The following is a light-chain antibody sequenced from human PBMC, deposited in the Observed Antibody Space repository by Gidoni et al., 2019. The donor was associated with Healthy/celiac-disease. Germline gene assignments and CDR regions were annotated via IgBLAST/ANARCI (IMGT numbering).Light chain of an antibody. CDR2: EVS. CDR3: CSYAGSYTWV. J-gene: IGLJ3*02. V-gene: IGLV2-11*01. Sequence: QSALTQPRSVSGSPGQSVTISCTGTSSDGGGYNYVSWYQQHPGKAPKLMIYEVSKRPSGVPDRFSGSKSGNTASLTISGLQAEDEADYYCCSYAGSYTWVFGGGTKLTVL. CDR1: SSDGGGYNY.